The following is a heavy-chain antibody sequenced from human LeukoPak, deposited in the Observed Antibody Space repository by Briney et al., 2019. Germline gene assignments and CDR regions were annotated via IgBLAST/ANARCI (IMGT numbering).Heavy chain of an antibody. J-gene: IGHJ4*02. CDR2: ISGSGGST. D-gene: IGHD3-22*01. Sequence: PGGSLRLSCAASGFTFSSYAMSWVRQAPGKGLEWVSAISGSGGSTYYADSVKGRFTISRDNSKNTLYLQMSSLRAEDTAVYYCVKGARDYYDSSGYPYWGQGTLVTVSS. V-gene: IGHV3-23*01. CDR1: GFTFSSYA. CDR3: VKGARDYYDSSGYPY.